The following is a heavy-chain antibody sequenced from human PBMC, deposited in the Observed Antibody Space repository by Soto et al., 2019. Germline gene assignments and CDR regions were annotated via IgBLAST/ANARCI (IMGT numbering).Heavy chain of an antibody. CDR3: ATDDIVVGHAAHDAFDI. J-gene: IGHJ3*02. V-gene: IGHV3-21*01. Sequence: GGSLRLSCAASGFTFSSYSMNWVRQAPGKGLEWVSSISSSSSYIYYADSVKGRFTISRDNDKNSLYLQMNSLRAEDTAVYYCATDDIVVGHAAHDAFDIWGHGTMLTVS. CDR2: ISSSSSYI. D-gene: IGHD2-2*01. CDR1: GFTFSSYS.